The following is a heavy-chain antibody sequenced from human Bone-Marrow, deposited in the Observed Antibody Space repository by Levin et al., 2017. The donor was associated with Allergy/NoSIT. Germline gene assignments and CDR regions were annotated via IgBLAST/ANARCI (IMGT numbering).Heavy chain of an antibody. D-gene: IGHD2-15*01. J-gene: IGHJ4*02. CDR3: ARTLGYCSGDGCYYYFDY. Sequence: NPSETLSLTCAVSNYSISSGFHWGWIRQPPGKGLEWIGSIDQSGNTYYSPSLKSRVTISVDTSKNQFSLRLTSVSAADTAVYYCARTLGYCSGDGCYYYFDYWGQGTLVTVSS. CDR2: IDQSGNT. V-gene: IGHV4-38-2*01. CDR1: NYSISSGFH.